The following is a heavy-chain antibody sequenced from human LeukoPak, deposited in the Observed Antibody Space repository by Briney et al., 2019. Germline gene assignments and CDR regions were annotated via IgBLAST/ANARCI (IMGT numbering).Heavy chain of an antibody. CDR2: IRSSRSNI. J-gene: IGHJ4*02. V-gene: IGHV3-48*01. CDR1: GFTFSSYS. Sequence: GGSLRLSCAASGFTFSSYSMNWVRQAPGKGLEWVSYIRSSRSNIYYADSVKGRFTISRDNAKNSLYLQMNSLRAEDTAVYYCAKDDSGLMEEGATGEPFDYWGQGTLVTVSS. D-gene: IGHD1-26*01. CDR3: AKDDSGLMEEGATGEPFDY.